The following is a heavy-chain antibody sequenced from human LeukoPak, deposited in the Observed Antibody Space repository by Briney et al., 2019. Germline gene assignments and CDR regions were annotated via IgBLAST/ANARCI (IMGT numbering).Heavy chain of an antibody. CDR2: IYSGGTT. CDR3: AKDLRNIRTLVDLQMI. CDR1: GFTVSSNY. J-gene: IGHJ3*02. Sequence: GGSLRLSCAASGFTVSSNYMSWVRQAPGKGLEWVSVIYSGGTTNYADSVKGRFTISRDNSKNTVYLQMNSLRAEDTAVYYCAKDLRNIRTLVDLQMIWGQGTLSSSHQ. V-gene: IGHV3-53*01. D-gene: IGHD2-8*02.